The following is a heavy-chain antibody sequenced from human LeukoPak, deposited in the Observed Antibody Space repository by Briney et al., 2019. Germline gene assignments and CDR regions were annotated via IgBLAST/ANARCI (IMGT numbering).Heavy chain of an antibody. CDR2: IYYSGST. CDR3: ASGYDNSGYYYVPDY. D-gene: IGHD3-22*01. CDR1: GGSISSSSYY. J-gene: IGHJ4*02. V-gene: IGHV4-39*01. Sequence: SETLSLTCTVSGGSISSSSYYWGWLRQPPGKGREGIGNIYYSGSTYYNPSLKSRVNISVDTSKNQFSLKLSSVTAADTAVYYCASGYDNSGYYYVPDYWGQGTLVTVSS.